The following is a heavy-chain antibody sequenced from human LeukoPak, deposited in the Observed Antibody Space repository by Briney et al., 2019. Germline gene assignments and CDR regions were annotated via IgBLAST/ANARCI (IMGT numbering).Heavy chain of an antibody. CDR2: ISPYIGHT. CDR3: AREGESRKLDS. J-gene: IGHJ5*01. D-gene: IGHD1-26*01. Sequence: ASVKVSCKTSGYNFTTYFITWVRQAPGQGLEWMGWISPYIGHTKYAHSLQGRVTMTTDTSTSTAFMELRSLMSDDTAVYFCAREGESRKLDSWGQGTLVTVSP. CDR1: GYNFTTYF. V-gene: IGHV1-18*04.